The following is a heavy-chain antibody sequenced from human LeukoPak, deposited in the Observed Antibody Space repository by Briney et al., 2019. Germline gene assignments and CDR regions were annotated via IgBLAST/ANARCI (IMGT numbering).Heavy chain of an antibody. V-gene: IGHV4-59*01. CDR3: ARALTMVRGVLPYWFDP. D-gene: IGHD3-10*01. Sequence: SETLSLTCTVSGGSISSYYWSWIRQPPGKGLEWIGYIYYSGSTNYNPSLKSRVTISVDTSKNQFSLKLSSVTAADTAVYYCARALTMVRGVLPYWFDPWGQGTLVTVSS. J-gene: IGHJ5*02. CDR1: GGSISSYY. CDR2: IYYSGST.